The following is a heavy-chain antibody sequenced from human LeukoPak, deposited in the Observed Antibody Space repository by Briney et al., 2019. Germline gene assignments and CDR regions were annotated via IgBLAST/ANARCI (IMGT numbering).Heavy chain of an antibody. D-gene: IGHD3-10*01. Sequence: ASVKVSCKVSGYTLTELSMHWVRQAPGKGLEWMGGFDPEDGETIYAQKFQGRVTMTEDTSTDTAYMELSSLRSEDTAVYYCAGVDFLLWFGGHFDYWGQGTLVTVSS. CDR3: AGVDFLLWFGGHFDY. J-gene: IGHJ4*02. CDR1: GYTLTELS. CDR2: FDPEDGET. V-gene: IGHV1-24*01.